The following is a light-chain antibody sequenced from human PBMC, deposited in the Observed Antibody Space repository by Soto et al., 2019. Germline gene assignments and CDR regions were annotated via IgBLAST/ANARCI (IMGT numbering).Light chain of an antibody. V-gene: IGKV3-15*01. J-gene: IGKJ3*01. CDR3: QQYNNWPFT. Sequence: EIVMTQSPATLSVSPGERATLSCRASQSISSNLAWYQQKPGQAPRLLIYGASTRATGIPATFSGSGSGTECTLTISSLQSEDFAVYYCQQYNNWPFTFGPGNKVDIK. CDR1: QSISSN. CDR2: GAS.